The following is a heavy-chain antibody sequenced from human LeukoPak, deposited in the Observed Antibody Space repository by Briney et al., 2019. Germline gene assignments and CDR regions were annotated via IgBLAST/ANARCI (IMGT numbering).Heavy chain of an antibody. V-gene: IGHV1-18*01. CDR2: ISAYNGNT. D-gene: IGHD6-19*01. CDR1: GYTFTSYG. CDR3: ARGGWTPYYYYGMDV. J-gene: IGHJ6*02. Sequence: ASVKVSCKASGYTFTSYGISWVRQAPGQGLEWMGWISAYNGNTNYAQKLQGRVTMTTDTSTSTAYMELRSLRSDDPAVYYCARGGWTPYYYYGMDVWGQGTTVTVSS.